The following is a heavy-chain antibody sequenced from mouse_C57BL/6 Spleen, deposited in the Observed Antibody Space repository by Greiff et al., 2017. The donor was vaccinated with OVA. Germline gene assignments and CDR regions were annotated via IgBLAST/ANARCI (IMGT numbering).Heavy chain of an antibody. CDR2: IDPSDSYT. J-gene: IGHJ4*01. D-gene: IGHD5-1-1*01. Sequence: QVQLQQPGAELVKPGASVKLSCKASGYTFTSYWMQWVKQRPGQGLEWIGEIDPSDSYTNYNQKFKGKATLTVDTSSSTAYMQLSSLTSEDSAVYYCARGGGYTYYAMDYGGQGTSVTVSS. CDR1: GYTFTSYW. CDR3: ARGGGYTYYAMDY. V-gene: IGHV1-50*01.